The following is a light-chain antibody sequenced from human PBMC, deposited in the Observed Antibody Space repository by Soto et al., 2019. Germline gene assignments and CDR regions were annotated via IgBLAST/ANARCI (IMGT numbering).Light chain of an antibody. CDR3: QQYNRYFKS. J-gene: IGKJ1*01. CDR1: QTISSW. CDR2: KAS. Sequence: DIEMTQSPSALSGSVGDRVTITCRASQTISSWLAWYQQKPGKAPKLLIYKASTLKSGVPSRFSGSGYDTEFNLTISSLQTDDFATYYCQQYNRYFKSFGQGTKVDI. V-gene: IGKV1-5*03.